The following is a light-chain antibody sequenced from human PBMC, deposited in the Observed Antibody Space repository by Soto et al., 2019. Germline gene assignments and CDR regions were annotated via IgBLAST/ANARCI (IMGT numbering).Light chain of an antibody. Sequence: DIQMTQCTSSLSASVGDRVTITCRASQTISSWLAWYQQKPGKAPKLLIYKASTLKSGVPSRFSGSGSGTEFTLTISSLQPDDFATYYCQHYNSYSEAFGQGTKV. CDR1: QTISSW. V-gene: IGKV1-5*03. CDR2: KAS. J-gene: IGKJ1*01. CDR3: QHYNSYSEA.